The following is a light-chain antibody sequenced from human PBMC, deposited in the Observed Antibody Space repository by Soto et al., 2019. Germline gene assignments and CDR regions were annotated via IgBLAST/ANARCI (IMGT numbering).Light chain of an antibody. J-gene: IGKJ4*01. CDR1: QNVRNNF. CDR2: GAS. Sequence: EIVLTQSPGTLSLSPGDRVTLSCRASQNVRNNFLAWFQQKSGQRPRLLIYGASTRATGIPDRFSGSGSGTDFTLTISRLEPEDFAVYYCQQFGGSPALIFGGGTRVEIK. V-gene: IGKV3-20*01. CDR3: QQFGGSPALI.